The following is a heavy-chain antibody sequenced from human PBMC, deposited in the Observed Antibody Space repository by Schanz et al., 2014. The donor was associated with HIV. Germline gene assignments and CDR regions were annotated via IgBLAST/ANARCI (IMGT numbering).Heavy chain of an antibody. J-gene: IGHJ6*02. D-gene: IGHD1-1*01. CDR3: ARDIKYDDPFQYGMDV. CDR1: GGTSSIYA. CDR2: TLPLSGTP. Sequence: QVQLVQSGAEVKKPGSSVTVACKASGGTSSIYAISWVRQAPGQGLEWMGGTLPLSGTPFYAQKFQGRVAITADKSTGTVYMDLGSLTSEDTAVYFCARDIKYDDPFQYGMDVWGQGTTVSVSS. V-gene: IGHV1-69*06.